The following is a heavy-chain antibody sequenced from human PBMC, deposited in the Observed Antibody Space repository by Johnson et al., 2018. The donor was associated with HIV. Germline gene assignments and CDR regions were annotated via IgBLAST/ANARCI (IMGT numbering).Heavy chain of an antibody. V-gene: IGHV3-33*01. CDR1: GITFSSYG. CDR2: IWYDGSNK. D-gene: IGHD3-16*01. CDR3: TTRRLGELCSIPDCDAFDI. Sequence: QVQLVESGGGVVQPGRSLRLSCEASGITFSSYGMNWVRQAPGKGLEWVAVIWYDGSNKYYADSVKGRFTISRDNSKNTLYLQMNSLKTEDTAVYYCTTRRLGELCSIPDCDAFDIWGQGTMVTVSS. J-gene: IGHJ3*02.